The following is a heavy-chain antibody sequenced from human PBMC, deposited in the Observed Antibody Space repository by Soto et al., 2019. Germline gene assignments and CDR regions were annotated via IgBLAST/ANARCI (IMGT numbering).Heavy chain of an antibody. J-gene: IGHJ4*02. V-gene: IGHV4-59*08. Sequence: KQSPTLSLPCTVSGGSISSYYWSWIRQPPGKGLEWIGYIYYSGSTNYNPSLKSRVTISVDTSKNQFSLKLSSVTAADTAVYYCASSSRSSSGDFDYWGQGTLVTVSS. CDR2: IYYSGST. D-gene: IGHD6-6*01. CDR3: ASSSRSSSGDFDY. CDR1: GGSISSYY.